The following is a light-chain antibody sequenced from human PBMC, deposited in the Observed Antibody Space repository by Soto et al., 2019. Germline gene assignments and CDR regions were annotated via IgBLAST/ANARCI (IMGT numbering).Light chain of an antibody. CDR3: AAWDLSLSAVV. CDR2: ENY. Sequence: QSVLTQPPSVSAAPGQKVTISCSGSSYNIGSKYVSWYQQVPGTAPQLLIFENYKRPSGIPDRFSGSKSGTSATLAITGLQTGDEADYYCAAWDLSLSAVVFGGGTKVTVL. V-gene: IGLV1-51*02. CDR1: SYNIGSKY. J-gene: IGLJ3*02.